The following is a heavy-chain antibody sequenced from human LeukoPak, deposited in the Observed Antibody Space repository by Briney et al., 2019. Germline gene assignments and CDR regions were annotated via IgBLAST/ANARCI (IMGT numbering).Heavy chain of an antibody. D-gene: IGHD1-26*01. J-gene: IGHJ4*02. Sequence: ASVKVSCKASGYTFTGYYMHWVRQAPGQGLEWMGWINANSGGTDSAQKFQGRVTMTRDTSISTAYMELSRLTSDDTAVYYCARGPPQNSGNYFFDYSGQGTLVTVSS. V-gene: IGHV1-2*02. CDR3: ARGPPQNSGNYFFDY. CDR1: GYTFTGYY. CDR2: INANSGGT.